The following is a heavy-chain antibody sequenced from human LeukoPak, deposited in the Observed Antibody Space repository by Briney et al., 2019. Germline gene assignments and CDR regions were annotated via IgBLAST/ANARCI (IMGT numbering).Heavy chain of an antibody. J-gene: IGHJ4*02. CDR2: IWYDGSNK. Sequence: GGSLRLSCAASGFTFSNYGMHWVRQAPGKGLEWVAYIWYDGSNKYYTDSVKGRFTISRDNSKNTLYLQMNSLRAEDTAVYYGGREGTYYFFWKGENFDSWGRGPLAPAPS. CDR3: GREGTYYFFWKGENFDS. D-gene: IGHD3-3*01. V-gene: IGHV3-33*01. CDR1: GFTFSNYG.